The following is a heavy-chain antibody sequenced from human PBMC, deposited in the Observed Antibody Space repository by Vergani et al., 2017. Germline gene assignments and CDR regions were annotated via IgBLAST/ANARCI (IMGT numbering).Heavy chain of an antibody. CDR1: GGSISSSSYY. D-gene: IGHD3-22*01. J-gene: IGHJ4*02. V-gene: IGHV4-39*07. CDR2: IYYSGST. Sequence: QLQLQESGPGLVKPSETLSLTCTVSGGSISSSSYYWGWIRQPPGKGLEWIGSIYYSGSTYYNPSLESRVTISVDTSKNQFSLKLSSVTAADTAVYYCARGFSYYYDSSGYSPPMGYWGQGTLVTVSS. CDR3: ARGFSYYYDSSGYSPPMGY.